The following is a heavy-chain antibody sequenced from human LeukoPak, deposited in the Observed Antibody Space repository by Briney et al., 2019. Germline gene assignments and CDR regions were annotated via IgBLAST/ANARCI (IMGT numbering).Heavy chain of an antibody. CDR1: GGSFSGYY. V-gene: IGHV4-34*01. CDR3: ARGRGDYVLSLVNYYYMDV. D-gene: IGHD4-17*01. Sequence: SETLSLTCAVYGGSFSGYYWSWIRQPPGKGLEWIGEINHSGSTNYNSSLKSRVTISVDTSKNQFSLKLSSVTAADTAVYYCARGRGDYVLSLVNYYYMDVWGKGTTVTVSS. CDR2: INHSGST. J-gene: IGHJ6*03.